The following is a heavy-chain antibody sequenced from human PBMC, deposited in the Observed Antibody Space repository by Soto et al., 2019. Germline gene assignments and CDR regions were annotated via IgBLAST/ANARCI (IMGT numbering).Heavy chain of an antibody. Sequence: QVQLVQSGAEVKKPGSSVKVSCKASGGTFSNYTFNWVRQAPGQGLEWMGGIIPISGAAYYAQRFQGRVTITADESTNTAYMELSSLRSEDTAVYYCARPIGNSPLFDYWGQGTLVTVSS. CDR2: IIPISGAA. J-gene: IGHJ4*02. CDR3: ARPIGNSPLFDY. V-gene: IGHV1-69*01. CDR1: GGTFSNYT. D-gene: IGHD1-1*01.